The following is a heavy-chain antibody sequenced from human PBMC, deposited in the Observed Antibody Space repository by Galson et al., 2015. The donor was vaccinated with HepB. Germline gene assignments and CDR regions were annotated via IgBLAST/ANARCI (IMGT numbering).Heavy chain of an antibody. CDR2: ISYDGSNK. J-gene: IGHJ4*02. Sequence: SLRLSCAASGFTFSSYGMHWVRQAPGKGLEWVAVISYDGSNKYYADSVKGRFTISRDNSKNTLYLQMNSLRAEDTAVYYCAKDGRDTMSLDYWGQGTLVTASS. D-gene: IGHD3-10*02. CDR3: AKDGRDTMSLDY. CDR1: GFTFSSYG. V-gene: IGHV3-30*18.